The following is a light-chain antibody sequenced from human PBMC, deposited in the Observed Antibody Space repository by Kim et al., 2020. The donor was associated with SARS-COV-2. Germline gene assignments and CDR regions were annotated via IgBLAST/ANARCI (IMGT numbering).Light chain of an antibody. CDR1: TDDVGRYDF. CDR2: DVS. CDR3: CSYAGSYTWL. V-gene: IGLV2-11*03. Sequence: GQSVTISCTGTTDDVGRYDFVSWYQQYPGKVPKLLIYDVSERPSGVPDRFSGAKSGSTASLTISGLQTDDEAAYYCCSYAGSYTWLFGGGTQLTVL. J-gene: IGLJ3*02.